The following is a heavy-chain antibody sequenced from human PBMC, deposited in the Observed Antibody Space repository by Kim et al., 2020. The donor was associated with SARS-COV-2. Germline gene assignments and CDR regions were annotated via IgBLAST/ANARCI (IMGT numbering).Heavy chain of an antibody. CDR3: ARGRSIAVAGSSRRGYFQH. Sequence: GGSLRLSCAASGFTFSSYEMNWVRQAPGKGLEWVSYISSSGSTIYYADSVKGRFTISRDNAKNSLYLQMNSLRAEDTAVYYCARGRSIAVAGSSRRGYFQHWGQGTLVTVSS. D-gene: IGHD6-19*01. CDR1: GFTFSSYE. V-gene: IGHV3-48*03. CDR2: ISSSGSTI. J-gene: IGHJ1*01.